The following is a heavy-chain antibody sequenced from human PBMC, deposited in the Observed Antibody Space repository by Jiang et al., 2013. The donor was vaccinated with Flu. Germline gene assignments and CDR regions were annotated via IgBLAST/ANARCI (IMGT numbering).Heavy chain of an antibody. Sequence: KPSETLSLTCTVSGGSISSYYWSWIRQPPGKGLEWIGYIYYSGSTNYNPSLKSRVTISVDTSKNQFSLKLSSVTAADTAVYYCARFPPGYYYDSSADYWGQGTLVTVSS. CDR1: GGSISSYY. D-gene: IGHD3-22*01. CDR3: ARFPPGYYYDSSADY. J-gene: IGHJ4*02. V-gene: IGHV4-59*01. CDR2: IYYSGST.